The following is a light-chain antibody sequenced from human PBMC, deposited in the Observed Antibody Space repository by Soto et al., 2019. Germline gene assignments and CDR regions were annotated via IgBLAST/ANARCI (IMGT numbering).Light chain of an antibody. CDR3: QHYNYWPYT. V-gene: IGKV3-15*01. J-gene: IGKJ2*01. CDR2: DAS. Sequence: EIVMTQSPATLSLSPGERATLSCRASQTIDNTLAWYQRKPGQAPRLLMYDASTRATGVPARFSGSGSGIDFTLTISSLQSEDFAVYYCQHYNYWPYTFGQGTKVDI. CDR1: QTIDNT.